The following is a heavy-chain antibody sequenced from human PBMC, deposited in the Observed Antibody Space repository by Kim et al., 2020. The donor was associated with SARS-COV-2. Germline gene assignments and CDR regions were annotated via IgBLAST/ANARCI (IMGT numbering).Heavy chain of an antibody. Sequence: SETLSLTCTVSGGSISSYYWSWIRQPPGKGLEWIGYIYYSGSTNYNPSLKSRVTISVDTSKNQFSLKLSSVTAADTAVYYCARVGSCRPNDAFDIWGQGTMVTVSS. J-gene: IGHJ3*02. CDR2: IYYSGST. V-gene: IGHV4-59*01. CDR3: ARVGSCRPNDAFDI. CDR1: GGSISSYY. D-gene: IGHD1-26*01.